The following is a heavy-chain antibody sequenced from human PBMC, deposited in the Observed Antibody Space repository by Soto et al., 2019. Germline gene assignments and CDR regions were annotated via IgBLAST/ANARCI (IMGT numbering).Heavy chain of an antibody. J-gene: IGHJ6*02. Sequence: GGSLRLSCAASGFTFSSYAMHWVRQAPGKGLEWVADISYDGSNKYYADSVKGRFTISRDNSKNTLYLQMNSLRAEDTAVYYSPRDREKWLVGYYYGMDVWGQGTTVTVSS. CDR3: PRDREKWLVGYYYGMDV. V-gene: IGHV3-30-3*01. CDR2: ISYDGSNK. D-gene: IGHD6-19*01. CDR1: GFTFSSYA.